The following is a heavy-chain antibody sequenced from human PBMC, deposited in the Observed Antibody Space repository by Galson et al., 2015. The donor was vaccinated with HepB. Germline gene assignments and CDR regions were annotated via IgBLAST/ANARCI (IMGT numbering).Heavy chain of an antibody. CDR3: ARHREIAAAALYFDY. CDR1: GYSFTSYW. Sequence: QSGAEVKKPGESLKISRKGSGYSFTSYWIGWVRQMPGKGLKWMGIIYPGDSDTRYSPSFQGQVTISADKSISTAYLQWSSLKASDTAMYYCARHREIAAAALYFDYWGQGTLVTVSS. CDR2: IYPGDSDT. J-gene: IGHJ4*02. V-gene: IGHV5-51*01. D-gene: IGHD6-13*01.